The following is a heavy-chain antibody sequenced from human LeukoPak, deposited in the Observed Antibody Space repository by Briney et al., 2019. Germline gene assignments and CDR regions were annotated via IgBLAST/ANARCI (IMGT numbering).Heavy chain of an antibody. V-gene: IGHV3-23*01. D-gene: IGHD6-19*01. Sequence: GGSLRLSCAASGFTFNSYAMNWVRQAPGKGLEWVSLISGSGDTTYHADSVKGRFTISRDNSKNTLSLQMNSLRAEDTAVYYCATTVAGYPDDYFDHWGQGTLVTVSS. CDR3: ATTVAGYPDDYFDH. J-gene: IGHJ4*02. CDR2: ISGSGDTT. CDR1: GFTFNSYA.